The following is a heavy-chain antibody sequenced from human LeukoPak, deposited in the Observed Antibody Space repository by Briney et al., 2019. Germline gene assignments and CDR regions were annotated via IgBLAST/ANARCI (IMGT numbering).Heavy chain of an antibody. CDR2: IYYSGST. J-gene: IGHJ5*02. D-gene: IGHD2-15*01. Sequence: SETLSLTCTVSGGSISSYYWSWIRQPPGKGLEWIGYIYYSGSTNYNPSLKSRVTISVDTSKNQFSLKLSSVAAADTAVYYCARVSRWSGSWFDPWGQGTLVTVSS. CDR3: ARVSRWSGSWFDP. CDR1: GGSISSYY. V-gene: IGHV4-59*01.